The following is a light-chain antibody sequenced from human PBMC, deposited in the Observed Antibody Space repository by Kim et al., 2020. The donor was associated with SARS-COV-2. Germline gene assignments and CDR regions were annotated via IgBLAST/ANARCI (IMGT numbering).Light chain of an antibody. CDR3: QQSYTAPYT. J-gene: IGKJ2*01. V-gene: IGKV1-39*01. CDR2: AAS. Sequence: DIQMTQSPSSLSTSVGDRVTITCRASQTIITFLNWYQQKPGKAPNLLIYAASSLQSGVPSRFSGSGSGTTFTLTISSLQPEDFATYYCQQSYTAPYTFGPGTKLEI. CDR1: QTIITF.